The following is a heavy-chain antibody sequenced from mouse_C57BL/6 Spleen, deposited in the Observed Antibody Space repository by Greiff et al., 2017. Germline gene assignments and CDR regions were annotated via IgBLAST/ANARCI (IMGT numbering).Heavy chain of an antibody. J-gene: IGHJ2*01. D-gene: IGHD2-3*01. CDR1: GYTFTSYW. Sequence: QVQLKQPGAELVKPGASVKLSCKASGYTFTSYWMHWVKQRPGQGLEWIGMIHPNSGSTNYHEKFKSKATLTVDKASSPAYMQLSRLTSEDSAVYYCARSDGYYCFDYWLQGTTLTVSS. V-gene: IGHV1-64*01. CDR2: IHPNSGST. CDR3: ARSDGYYCFDY.